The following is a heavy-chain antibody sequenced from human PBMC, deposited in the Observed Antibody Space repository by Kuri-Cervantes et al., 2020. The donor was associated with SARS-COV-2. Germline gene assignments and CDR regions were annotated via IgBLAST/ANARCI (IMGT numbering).Heavy chain of an antibody. D-gene: IGHD3-3*01. V-gene: IGHV4-39*01. J-gene: IGHJ5*02. CDR3: ARQMMSSITIFGVVITRNWFDP. CDR2: IYYSGST. CDR1: GGSISSHY. Sequence: SETLSLTCTVSGGSISSHYWGWIRQPPGKGLEWIGSIYYSGSTYYNPSLKSRVTISVDTSKNQFSLKLSSVTAADTAVYYCARQMMSSITIFGVVITRNWFDPWGQGTLVTVSS.